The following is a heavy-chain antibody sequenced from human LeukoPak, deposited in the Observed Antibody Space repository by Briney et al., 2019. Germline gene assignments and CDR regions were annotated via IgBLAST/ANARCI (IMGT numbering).Heavy chain of an antibody. J-gene: IGHJ4*02. CDR3: VRARGYFVPDS. CDR2: VSGSGST. D-gene: IGHD3-22*01. CDR1: GDSFIKYY. Sequence: PSETLSLTCTVSGDSFIKYYWNWIRQAPGKGLEWIGYVSGSGSTKYNPSLKSRVSMSADTSKNQLSLQLTSLSAADTAVYYCVRARGYFVPDSWGPGTLVTVSS. V-gene: IGHV4-59*01.